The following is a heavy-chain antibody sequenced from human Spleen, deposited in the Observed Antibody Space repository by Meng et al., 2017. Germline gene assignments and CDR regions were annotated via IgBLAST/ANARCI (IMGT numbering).Heavy chain of an antibody. D-gene: IGHD3-10*01. J-gene: IGHJ4*02. CDR1: DYTFTGYG. CDR3: ARGTPGRSYSDY. CDR2: LGAHDGDT. V-gene: IGHV1-18*01. Sequence: QVYLVQSGAEVKKPGASVKVSCKASDYTFTGYGVSWVRQAPGQGLEWMAWLGAHDGDTSHAPKFQGRVTVSADRPTATAYMELRSLRSDDTAVYYCARGTPGRSYSDYWGQGTLVTVSS.